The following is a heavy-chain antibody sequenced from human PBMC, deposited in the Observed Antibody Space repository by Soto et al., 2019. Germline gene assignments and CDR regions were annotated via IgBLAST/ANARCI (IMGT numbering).Heavy chain of an antibody. CDR1: GGSISSYY. CDR2: IYYSGST. D-gene: IGHD3-22*01. J-gene: IGHJ5*02. Sequence: PSETLSLTCTVSGGSISSYYWSWIRQPPGKGLEWIGYIYYSGSTNYNPSLKSRVTISVDTSKNQFSLKLSSVTAADTAVYYCARVGDYYDSSVIFDPWGQGTLVTVS. CDR3: ARVGDYYDSSVIFDP. V-gene: IGHV4-59*01.